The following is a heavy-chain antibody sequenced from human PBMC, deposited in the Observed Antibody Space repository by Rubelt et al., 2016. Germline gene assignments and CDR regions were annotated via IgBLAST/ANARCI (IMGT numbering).Heavy chain of an antibody. Sequence: QVQLQQWGAGLLKPSETLSLTCAVYGGSFSGYYWSWIRQPPGKGLEWIGEINHSGSTNYNPPLKGRLTISVDTAKNQFSRKLSSVTAADTAVYYCARLRGPAGIAARKFDYWGQGTLVTVSS. CDR2: INHSGST. CDR1: GGSFSGYY. J-gene: IGHJ4*02. D-gene: IGHD6-6*01. CDR3: ARLRGPAGIAARKFDY. V-gene: IGHV4-34*01.